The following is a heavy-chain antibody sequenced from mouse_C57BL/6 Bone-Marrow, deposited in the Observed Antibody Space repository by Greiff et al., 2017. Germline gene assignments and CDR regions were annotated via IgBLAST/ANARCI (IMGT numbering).Heavy chain of an antibody. D-gene: IGHD1-1*01. V-gene: IGHV1-7*01. Sequence: VKLMESGAELAKPGASVKLSCKASGYTFTSYWMHWVKQRPGQGLEWIGYINPSSGYTKYNQKVKDKATLTADKPSSTAYMQLSSLTYEDSAVYYCARTPGTTVVAPFDYWGQGTTLTVSS. J-gene: IGHJ2*01. CDR1: GYTFTSYW. CDR2: INPSSGYT. CDR3: ARTPGTTVVAPFDY.